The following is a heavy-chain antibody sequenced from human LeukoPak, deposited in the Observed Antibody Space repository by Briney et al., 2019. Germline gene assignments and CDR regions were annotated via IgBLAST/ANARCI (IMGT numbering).Heavy chain of an antibody. CDR2: VSGATGNS. CDR3: ARGVDYYDSSGTIDY. CDR1: GLTFSTYG. J-gene: IGHJ4*02. D-gene: IGHD3-22*01. Sequence: GGSLRLSCAASGLTFSTYGMNWVRQAPGKGLEWVSSVSGATGNSYYVGSVKGRFTISRDNSKNTLYLQMNSLRAEDTAVYYCARGVDYYDSSGTIDYWGQGTLVIVSS. V-gene: IGHV3-23*01.